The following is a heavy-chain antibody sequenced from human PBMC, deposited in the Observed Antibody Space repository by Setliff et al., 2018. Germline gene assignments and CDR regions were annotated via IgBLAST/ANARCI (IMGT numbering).Heavy chain of an antibody. D-gene: IGHD3-16*01. V-gene: IGHV3-20*04. CDR3: ARDLRGILSLHDSDY. CDR2: LSWRGDNI. CDR1: GFTFDDYG. J-gene: IGHJ4*02. Sequence: GGSLRLSCLASGFTFDDYGMSWVRQAPGKGLEWVSGLSWRGDNIGYADSVKGRFTISRDNAKNSLYLQMTSLRAEDTALYYCARDLRGILSLHDSDYWGQGTVVTVSS.